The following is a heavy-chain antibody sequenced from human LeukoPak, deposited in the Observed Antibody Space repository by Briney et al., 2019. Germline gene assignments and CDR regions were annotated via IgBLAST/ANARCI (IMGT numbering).Heavy chain of an antibody. J-gene: IGHJ4*02. CDR2: INAGNGDT. D-gene: IGHD3-10*01. Sequence: ASVKVSCKASGYTVSSYALHWVRQAPGQRLEWMGRINAGNGDTEYPQKFQDRVTITRDTSASTAYMELTSLRSEDTAVYYCARDRYYVSGGRFNYFDYWGQGTLVSVSS. CDR3: ARDRYYVSGGRFNYFDY. CDR1: GYTVSSYA. V-gene: IGHV1-3*01.